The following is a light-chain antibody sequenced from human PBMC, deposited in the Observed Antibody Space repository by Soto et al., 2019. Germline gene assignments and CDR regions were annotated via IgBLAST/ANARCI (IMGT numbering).Light chain of an antibody. CDR2: VAS. V-gene: IGKV1-39*01. CDR1: QDIGSY. CDR3: QQSYSTLWT. J-gene: IGKJ1*01. Sequence: DIQLIQSPSFLSASVGDRVTVTGRSSQDIGSYLAWYQQKPGKAPKVLIPVASSLESGVPSRFSGIRSGTDFSLTISSLQNEDFATYDGQQSYSTLWTFCQGTKV.